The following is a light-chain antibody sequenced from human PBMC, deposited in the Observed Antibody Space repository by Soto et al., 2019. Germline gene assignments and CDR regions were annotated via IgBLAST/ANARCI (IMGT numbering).Light chain of an antibody. CDR1: QSLLHSSGRYY. CDR2: LGS. CDR3: IQALQTPFT. Sequence: DIVMTQSPLSLPVTPGEPASISCRSSQSLLHSSGRYYLDWYLQKPGQSPQLLIYLGSHRASGVPDWLSSSGSGTDFTLTISRVEAEDVGIYYCIQALQTPFTFGGGTRAEIK. J-gene: IGKJ4*01. V-gene: IGKV2-28*01.